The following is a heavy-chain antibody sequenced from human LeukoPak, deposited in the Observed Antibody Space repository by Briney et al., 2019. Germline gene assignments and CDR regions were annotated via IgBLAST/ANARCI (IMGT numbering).Heavy chain of an antibody. Sequence: GGSLRLSCAASGFTFSSYGMHWVRQAPGKGLEWVAFIRYDGSNKYYADSVKGRFTISRDNSKNTLYLQMNSLRAEDSAIYYCANTRGYSGYDTIDYWGQGTLVTVSS. CDR1: GFTFSSYG. D-gene: IGHD5-12*01. V-gene: IGHV3-30*02. CDR3: ANTRGYSGYDTIDY. CDR2: IRYDGSNK. J-gene: IGHJ4*02.